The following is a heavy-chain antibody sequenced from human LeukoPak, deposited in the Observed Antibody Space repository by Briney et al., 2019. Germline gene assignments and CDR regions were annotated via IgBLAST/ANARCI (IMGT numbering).Heavy chain of an antibody. CDR3: ARDLDSYCGGDCYSSP. J-gene: IGHJ5*02. CDR1: EGTFSSYA. CDR2: IIPIFGTA. V-gene: IGHV1-69*13. D-gene: IGHD2-21*02. Sequence: ASVKVSCKASEGTFSSYAISWVRQAPGQGLEWMGGIIPIFGTANYAQKFQGRVTITADESTSTAYMELSSLRSEDTAVYYCARDLDSYCGGDCYSSPWGQGTLVTVSS.